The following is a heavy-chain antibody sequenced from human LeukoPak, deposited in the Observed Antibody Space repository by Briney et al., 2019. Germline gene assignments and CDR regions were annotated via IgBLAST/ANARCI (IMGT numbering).Heavy chain of an antibody. CDR3: ARRYGDESGYFLH. CDR1: GYTFTGYY. D-gene: IGHD4-17*01. Sequence: ASVKVSCKASGYTFTGYYMHWVRQAPGQGLEWMGWINPNSGGTNYAQKFQGRVTMTRDTSISTAYMELSRLRSDDTAVYYCARRYGDESGYFLHWGQGTLVTVSS. V-gene: IGHV1-2*02. J-gene: IGHJ1*01. CDR2: INPNSGGT.